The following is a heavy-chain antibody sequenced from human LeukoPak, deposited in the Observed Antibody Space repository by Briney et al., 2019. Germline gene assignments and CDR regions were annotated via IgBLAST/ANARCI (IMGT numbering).Heavy chain of an antibody. Sequence: SETLSLTCTVSGDSLMSYYWSWVRQPAGKGLEWIGRIYVTGSPVYNPSLKSRVTISVDTSKNQFSLKLSSVTAADTAVYYCARGGRKLPFDYWGQGTLVTVSS. CDR3: ARGGRKLPFDY. V-gene: IGHV4-4*07. D-gene: IGHD2-21*01. CDR2: IYVTGSP. J-gene: IGHJ4*02. CDR1: GDSLMSYY.